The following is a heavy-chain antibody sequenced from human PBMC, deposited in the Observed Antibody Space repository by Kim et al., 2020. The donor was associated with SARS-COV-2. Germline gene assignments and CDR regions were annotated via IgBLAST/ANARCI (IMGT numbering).Heavy chain of an antibody. J-gene: IGHJ4*02. V-gene: IGHV3-30*04. D-gene: IGHD3-16*02. Sequence: GGSLRLSCAASGFTFSSYAMHWVRQAPGKGLEWVAVISYDGSNKYYADSVKGRFTISRDNSKNTLYLQMNSLRAEDTAVYYCARVSDLSGQANDDYWGQGTLVTVSS. CDR2: ISYDGSNK. CDR3: ARVSDLSGQANDDY. CDR1: GFTFSSYA.